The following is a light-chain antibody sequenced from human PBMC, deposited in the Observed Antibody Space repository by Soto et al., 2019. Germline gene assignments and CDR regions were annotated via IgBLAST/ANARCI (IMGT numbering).Light chain of an antibody. Sequence: DIVMTQSPDSLSVSLGERATINFKSRQIVLYSSNNKNYLAWYQQKPGKAPKLLIYDASNLQTGVPSRFSGSGSGTHFTFTISSLQPEDIATYYCQHYENLPFIFGPGTKVDIK. V-gene: IGKV4-1*01. CDR3: QHYENLPFI. J-gene: IGKJ3*01. CDR1: QIVLYSSNNKNY. CDR2: DAS.